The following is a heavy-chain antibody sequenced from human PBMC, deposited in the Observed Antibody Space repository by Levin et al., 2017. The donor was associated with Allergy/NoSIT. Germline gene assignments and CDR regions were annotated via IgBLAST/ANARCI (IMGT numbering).Heavy chain of an antibody. CDR2: IKEDGSEK. CDR1: GIMFSRYW. D-gene: IGHD6-13*01. Sequence: SCAASGIMFSRYWMSWVRQAPGKGLEWVANIKEDGSEKYYVDSVKGRFTISRDNANNSLYLQMKSLRAEDTAVYYCARDFRASGYSSNSYWGQGTLVTVSS. J-gene: IGHJ4*02. V-gene: IGHV3-7*04. CDR3: ARDFRASGYSSNSY.